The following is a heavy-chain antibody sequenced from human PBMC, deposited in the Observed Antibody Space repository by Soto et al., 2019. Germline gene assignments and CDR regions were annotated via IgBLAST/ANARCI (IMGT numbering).Heavy chain of an antibody. CDR1: GGTFSSYA. J-gene: IGHJ5*02. V-gene: IGHV1-69*13. CDR3: ARDKGPKGFDP. Sequence: VASVKVSCKASGGTFSSYAISWVRQAPGQGLEWMGGIIPIFGTANYAQKFQGRVTITADESTSTAYMELSSLRSEDTAVYYRARDKGPKGFDPWGQGTLVTVSS. CDR2: IIPIFGTA.